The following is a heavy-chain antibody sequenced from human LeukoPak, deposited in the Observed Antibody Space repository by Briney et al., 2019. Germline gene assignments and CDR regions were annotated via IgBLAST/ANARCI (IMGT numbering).Heavy chain of an antibody. CDR1: GFTFTDYY. V-gene: IGHV3-11*04. CDR3: ARDLKSSRYNWFDP. D-gene: IGHD3-16*02. J-gene: IGHJ5*02. CDR2: ISSSGSTI. Sequence: PGGSLRLSCAASGFTFTDYYMSWIRQAPGKGLEWLSYISSSGSTIYYADSVKGRFTISRDNAKNSLYLQMNSLRAEDTAVYYCARDLKSSRYNWFDPWGQGTLVTVSS.